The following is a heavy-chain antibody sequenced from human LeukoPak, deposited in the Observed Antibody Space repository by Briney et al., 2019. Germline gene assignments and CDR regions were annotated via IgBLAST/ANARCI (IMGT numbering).Heavy chain of an antibody. J-gene: IGHJ4*02. D-gene: IGHD1-26*01. CDR3: ARYITVGATYQHFDY. CDR1: GFTFTSHD. CDR2: MNPNSGNT. V-gene: IGHV1-8*01. Sequence: ASVKVSCKASGFTFTSHDYNWVRQATGQGLEWMGWMNPNSGNTGYAQKFQGRVTMTRDTSISTAYMELSRLRSDGTAVYYCARYITVGATYQHFDYWGQGTLVTVSS.